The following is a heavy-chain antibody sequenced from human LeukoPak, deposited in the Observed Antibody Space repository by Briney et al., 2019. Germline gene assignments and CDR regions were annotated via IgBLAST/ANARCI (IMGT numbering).Heavy chain of an antibody. Sequence: SGGSLRLSCAASGFTFSSYAMHWVRQAPGKGLEWVAVISYDGSNKYYADSVKGRFTISRDNSKNTLYLQMNSLRAEDTAVYYCARVGVDIVSWGQGTLVTVSS. CDR1: GFTFSSYA. J-gene: IGHJ5*02. CDR3: ARVGVDIVS. CDR2: ISYDGSNK. V-gene: IGHV3-30*01. D-gene: IGHD5/OR15-5a*01.